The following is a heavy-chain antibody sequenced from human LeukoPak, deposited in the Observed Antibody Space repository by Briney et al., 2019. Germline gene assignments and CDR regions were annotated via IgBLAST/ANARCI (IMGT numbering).Heavy chain of an antibody. CDR2: ISYDGSNK. D-gene: IGHD6-19*01. V-gene: IGHV3-30-3*02. CDR3: AKIPVSYSSGWSNFDY. Sequence: GGSLRLSCAASGFTFSSYAMHWVRQAPSKGLEWVAVISYDGSNKYYADSVKGRFTISRDNSKNTLYLQMNSLRAEDTAVYYCAKIPVSYSSGWSNFDYWGRGTLVTVSS. CDR1: GFTFSSYA. J-gene: IGHJ4*02.